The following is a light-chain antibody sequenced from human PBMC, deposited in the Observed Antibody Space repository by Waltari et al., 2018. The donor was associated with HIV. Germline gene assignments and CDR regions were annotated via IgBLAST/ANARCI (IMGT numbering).Light chain of an antibody. Sequence: HSALTQPASVSGSPGQTITISCNGASTDVGTYDLVSWYQHHPGKAPKLIIYEVTERPSGISNRFSGSKSANTASLTISGLQADDEADYYCSSYTVSETLVFGGGTKLTVL. V-gene: IGLV2-23*02. CDR2: EVT. CDR1: STDVGTYDL. J-gene: IGLJ2*01. CDR3: SSYTVSETLV.